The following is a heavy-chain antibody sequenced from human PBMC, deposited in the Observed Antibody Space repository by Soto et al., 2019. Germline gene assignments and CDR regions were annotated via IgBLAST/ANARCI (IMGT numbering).Heavy chain of an antibody. D-gene: IGHD3-3*01. J-gene: IGHJ4*02. CDR2: ISWNRGNI. V-gene: IGHV3-9*01. CDR1: GFTFDDYA. Sequence: EVHLVESGGGLVQPGRSLRLSCAASGFTFDDYAMHWVRQVPGKGLEWVSSISWNRGNIVYADSVKGRFTISRDSANNSLYLQMNSLKTEDTALYYCAKGAVTTIFAYFDYWGQGTLVTVSS. CDR3: AKGAVTTIFAYFDY.